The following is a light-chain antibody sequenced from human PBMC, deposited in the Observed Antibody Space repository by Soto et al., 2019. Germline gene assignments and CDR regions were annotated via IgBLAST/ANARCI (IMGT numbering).Light chain of an antibody. Sequence: EIGMTQSRATLSVSPGERATLACRASQSVTSNLAWYQQKPGQAPRLLIYGASTRATGIPARFSGSGSGTEFTLTIRSLQSEDFAVYYCQQYNNWPWTFGQGTKVEIK. V-gene: IGKV3-15*01. CDR1: QSVTSN. CDR2: GAS. J-gene: IGKJ1*01. CDR3: QQYNNWPWT.